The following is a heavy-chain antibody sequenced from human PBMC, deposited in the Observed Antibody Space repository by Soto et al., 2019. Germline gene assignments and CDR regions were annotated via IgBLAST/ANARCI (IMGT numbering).Heavy chain of an antibody. Sequence: SETLSLTCAVSGCSISSGGYSWSWIRQPPGKGLEWIGYISHSGSTYYNPSLKSRVTISVDRSKNQFSLKLSSVTAADTAVYYCAREVVYYFDYWGQGTLVTVSS. J-gene: IGHJ4*02. CDR2: ISHSGST. CDR3: AREVVYYFDY. V-gene: IGHV4-30-2*01. CDR1: GCSISSGGYS. D-gene: IGHD2-15*01.